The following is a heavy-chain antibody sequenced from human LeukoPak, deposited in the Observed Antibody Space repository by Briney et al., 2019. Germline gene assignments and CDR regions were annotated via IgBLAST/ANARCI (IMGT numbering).Heavy chain of an antibody. Sequence: ASVKVSCKASGYTFTGYYMHWVRQAPGQGLEWMGRINPNSGSTNYAQKFQGRVTITRDTSISTAYMEMSRLRSDDTAVYYCARSSSRPLDYWGQGTLVTVSS. CDR2: INPNSGST. CDR3: ARSSSRPLDY. CDR1: GYTFTGYY. V-gene: IGHV1-2*06. D-gene: IGHD6-13*01. J-gene: IGHJ4*02.